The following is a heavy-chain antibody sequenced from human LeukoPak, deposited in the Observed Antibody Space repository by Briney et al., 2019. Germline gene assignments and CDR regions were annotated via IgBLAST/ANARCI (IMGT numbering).Heavy chain of an antibody. CDR1: GGSISSYY. J-gene: IGHJ5*02. V-gene: IGHV4-59*01. CDR3: ARGPYYYDSSGYYH. D-gene: IGHD3-22*01. CDR2: IYYSGST. Sequence: SETLSLTCTVSGGSISSYYWSWIRQPPGKGLGWFGYIYYSGSTNYNPSLKSRVTISVDTSKNQFSLKLSSVTAADTAVYYCARGPYYYDSSGYYHWGQGTLVTVSS.